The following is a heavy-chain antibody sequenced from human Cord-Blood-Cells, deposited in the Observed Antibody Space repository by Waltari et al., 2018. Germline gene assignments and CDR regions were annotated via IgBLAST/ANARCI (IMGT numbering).Heavy chain of an antibody. CDR2: ISYDGSNK. D-gene: IGHD3-3*01. J-gene: IGHJ4*02. CDR3: ARDREYYDFWSGSFDY. V-gene: IGHV3-30-3*01. Sequence: QVQLVESGGGVVQPGRSLRLSCAASGFTFSSYAMHWVRQAPGKGLEWVAVISYDGSNKYYADSVKGRFTISGDNSKNTLYLEMNSLRAEDTAVYYCARDREYYDFWSGSFDYWGQGTLVTVSS. CDR1: GFTFSSYA.